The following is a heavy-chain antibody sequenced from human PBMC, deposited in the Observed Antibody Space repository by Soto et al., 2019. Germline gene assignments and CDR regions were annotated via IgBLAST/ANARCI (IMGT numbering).Heavy chain of an antibody. V-gene: IGHV4-59*01. CDR2: IYYSGST. CDR3: ARGYRIAAAGTFDY. J-gene: IGHJ4*02. CDR1: GGSISSYY. D-gene: IGHD6-13*01. Sequence: SETLSLTCTVSGGSISSYYWSWIRQPPGKGLEWIGYIYYSGSTNYNPSLKSRVTISVDTSKNQFSLKLSSVTAADTAVYYCARGYRIAAAGTFDYWGQGTLVTVSS.